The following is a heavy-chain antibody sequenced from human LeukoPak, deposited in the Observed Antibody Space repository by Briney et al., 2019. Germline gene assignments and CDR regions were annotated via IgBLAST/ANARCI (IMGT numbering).Heavy chain of an antibody. J-gene: IGHJ4*02. V-gene: IGHV4-34*01. CDR1: GGSFSRYY. D-gene: IGHD5-18*01. CDR3: ARHVDTAMEYYFDY. CDR2: INHSGSA. Sequence: SETLSLTCAVYGGSFSRYYWTWIRQPPGKGLEWIGEINHSGSANYNPSLKSRVTISVDASKSQFSLRLSSVTAADTAVYYCARHVDTAMEYYFDYWGQGTLVTVSS.